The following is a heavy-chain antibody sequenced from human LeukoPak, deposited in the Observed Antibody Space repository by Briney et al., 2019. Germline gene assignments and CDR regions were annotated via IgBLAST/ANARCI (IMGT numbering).Heavy chain of an antibody. CDR1: GYTFTSYG. V-gene: IGHV1-18*01. CDR3: ARGRYSGYDSGY. Sequence: ASVKVSCKASGYTFTSYGISWVRQAPGQGLEWMGWISAYNGNTDYAQNLQGRVTMTTDASTSTAYMELSSLRSEDTAVSYCARGRYSGYDSGYWGQGTLVTVSS. CDR2: ISAYNGNT. D-gene: IGHD5-12*01. J-gene: IGHJ4*02.